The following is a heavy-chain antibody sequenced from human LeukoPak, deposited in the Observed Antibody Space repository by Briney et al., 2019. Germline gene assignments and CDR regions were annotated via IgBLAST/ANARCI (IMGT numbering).Heavy chain of an antibody. Sequence: AAVTVSLMCSVYTLTVYYMHGVRQAPGQGGEGMGWINPNSGCTNYAQKFQGSVTMTRDTSISTAYMELSRLRSDDTAVYYCAIDYSSGWSMDYWGQGTLVTVSS. CDR1: VYTLTVYY. CDR2: INPNSGCT. J-gene: IGHJ4*02. D-gene: IGHD6-19*01. V-gene: IGHV1-2*02. CDR3: AIDYSSGWSMDY.